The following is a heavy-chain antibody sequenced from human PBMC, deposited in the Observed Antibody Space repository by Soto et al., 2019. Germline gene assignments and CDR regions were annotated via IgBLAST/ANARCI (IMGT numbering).Heavy chain of an antibody. CDR1: GFTFSSYA. J-gene: IGHJ4*02. CDR2: ISGSGGST. Sequence: EVQLLESGGGLVQPGGSLRLSCAASGFTFSSYAMSWVRQAPGKGLEWVSAISGSGGSTYYADSVKGRFTISRDNSKNTLYLQMNSLRAEDTAVYYGAKGIVVVPAAIVDYWGQGTLVIVSP. D-gene: IGHD2-2*01. V-gene: IGHV3-23*01. CDR3: AKGIVVVPAAIVDY.